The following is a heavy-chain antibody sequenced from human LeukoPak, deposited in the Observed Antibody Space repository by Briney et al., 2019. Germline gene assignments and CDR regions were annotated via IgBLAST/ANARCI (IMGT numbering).Heavy chain of an antibody. CDR2: IYYSGST. Sequence: SETLSLTCTVSGGSVSSGPYYWSWIRQPPGKGLEWIGYIYYSGSTNYNPSLKNRVTISADTSKNQFSLKLSSVTAADTAVYYCARTDLTEDSEYWGLGTLVIVSS. J-gene: IGHJ4*02. CDR3: ARTDLTEDSEY. CDR1: GGSVSSGPYY. D-gene: IGHD1-14*01. V-gene: IGHV4-61*01.